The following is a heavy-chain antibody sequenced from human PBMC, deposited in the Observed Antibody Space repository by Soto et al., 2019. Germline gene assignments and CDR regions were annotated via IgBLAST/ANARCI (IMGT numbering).Heavy chain of an antibody. CDR2: IIPISDTT. V-gene: IGHV1-69*01. J-gene: IGHJ6*02. D-gene: IGHD2-2*01. Sequence: QVQRVQSGAEVKKPGSSVKVSCKASGGTFSSYAISWVRQAPGQGLEWMGGIIPISDTTNYAQKFQGRVTITADESTCTAYMELSSLRSEDTAVYYCARSQGSSTSLEIYYYYYYGMDVWGQGTTVTVSS. CDR3: ARSQGSSTSLEIYYYYYYGMDV. CDR1: GGTFSSYA.